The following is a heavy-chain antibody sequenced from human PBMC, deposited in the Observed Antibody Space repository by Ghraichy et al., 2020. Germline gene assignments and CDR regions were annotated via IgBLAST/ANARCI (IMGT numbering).Heavy chain of an antibody. CDR3: ARGVWGTSHCYNY. CDR2: MYYSGST. Sequence: SETLSLTCTVSGGSISSYYWSWIRQPPGKGLEWIGYMYYSGSTNYNPSLKSRVTISVDTSKNQFSLKLNSVTAADTAVYYCARGVWGTSHCYNYWGQGTLVTVSS. V-gene: IGHV4-59*01. D-gene: IGHD2-2*01. CDR1: GGSISSYY. J-gene: IGHJ4*02.